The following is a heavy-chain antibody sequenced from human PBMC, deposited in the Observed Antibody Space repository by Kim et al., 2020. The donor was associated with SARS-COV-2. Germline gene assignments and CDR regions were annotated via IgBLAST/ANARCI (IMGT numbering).Heavy chain of an antibody. CDR2: IYTSGST. V-gene: IGHV4-4*07. CDR1: GGSISSYY. CDR3: ARGLGPYPLYWYFDL. J-gene: IGHJ2*01. D-gene: IGHD7-27*01. Sequence: SETLSLTCTVSGGSISSYYWSWIRQPAGKGLEWIGRIYTSGSTNYNPSLKSRVTMSVDTSKNQFSLKLSSVTAADTAVYYFARGLGPYPLYWYFDLWGRGPLVTVSS.